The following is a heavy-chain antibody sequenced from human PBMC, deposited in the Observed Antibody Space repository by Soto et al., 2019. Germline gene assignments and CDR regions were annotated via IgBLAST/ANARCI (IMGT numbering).Heavy chain of an antibody. CDR3: ARGGGVAVAEPFDY. CDR2: IYNSGIT. CDR1: GGSISSGDYS. V-gene: IGHV4-30-4*01. D-gene: IGHD6-19*01. J-gene: IGHJ4*02. Sequence: SETLSLTCTVSGGSISSGDYSWSWVRQSPGKGLEWIGHIYNSGITYYNPSLKSRVTISVDTSKNQFSLKLSSVTAADTAVYHCARGGGVAVAEPFDYWGQGTLVTVSS.